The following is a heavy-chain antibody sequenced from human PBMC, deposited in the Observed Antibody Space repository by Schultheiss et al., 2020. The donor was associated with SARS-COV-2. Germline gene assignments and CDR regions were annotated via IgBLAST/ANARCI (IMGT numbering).Heavy chain of an antibody. CDR1: GGSFSGYH. CDR2: INHSGST. CDR3: TRRFDTIHTDFDY. V-gene: IGHV4-34*01. Sequence: SETLSLTCAVYGGSFSGYHWSWIRQPPGKGLEWIGEINHSGSTNYNPSLKSRVTISVDTSKNQFSLKLSSVTAADTAVYYCTRRFDTIHTDFDYWGQGTLVTVSS. D-gene: IGHD3-3*01. J-gene: IGHJ4*02.